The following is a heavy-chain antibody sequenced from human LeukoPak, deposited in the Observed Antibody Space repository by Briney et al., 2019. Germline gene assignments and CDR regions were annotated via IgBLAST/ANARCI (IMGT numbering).Heavy chain of an antibody. Sequence: SGGSLRLSCAASGFTFSSYSMNWVRQAPGKGLEWVSSISSSSSYIYYADSVKGRFTISRDNAKNSLYLQMNSLRAEDTAVYYCARDATLGGTNWFDPWGQGTLVTVSS. D-gene: IGHD6-19*01. V-gene: IGHV3-21*01. CDR3: ARDATLGGTNWFDP. CDR2: ISSSSSYI. J-gene: IGHJ5*02. CDR1: GFTFSSYS.